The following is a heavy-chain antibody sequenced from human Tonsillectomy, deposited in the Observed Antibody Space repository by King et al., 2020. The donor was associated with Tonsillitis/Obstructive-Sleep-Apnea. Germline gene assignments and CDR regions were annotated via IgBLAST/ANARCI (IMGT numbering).Heavy chain of an antibody. J-gene: IGHJ4*02. Sequence: QLQESGPGLVKPSETLSLTCTVSGGSISSSSYYWGWIRQPPGKGLEWIGGIYYSWSTYYNPSLKSRVTISVDMSKNQFSLKLSSVTAADTAVYYCARNXAIDXWCGYYPENIDXWGXGTLVTVS. D-gene: IGHD3-3*01. CDR2: IYYSWST. V-gene: IGHV4-39*01. CDR1: GGSISSSSYY. CDR3: ARNXAIDXWCGYYPENIDX.